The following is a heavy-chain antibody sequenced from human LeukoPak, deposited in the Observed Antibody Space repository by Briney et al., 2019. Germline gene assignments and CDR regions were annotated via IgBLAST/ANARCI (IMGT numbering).Heavy chain of an antibody. CDR1: GRSLSSVF. CDR3: ASLTVTTEYNWFDT. J-gene: IGHJ5*02. D-gene: IGHD4-17*01. V-gene: IGHV4-59*08. Sequence: SQTQSLTCTVSGRSLSSVFWSCIRQPPGRGLEWIGSSYECWKTNDKPSLKSRVTISLDTFKNQFSLRLSSVTAADTAMYYCASLTVTTEYNWFDTWGQGTLVTVSS. CDR2: SYECWKT.